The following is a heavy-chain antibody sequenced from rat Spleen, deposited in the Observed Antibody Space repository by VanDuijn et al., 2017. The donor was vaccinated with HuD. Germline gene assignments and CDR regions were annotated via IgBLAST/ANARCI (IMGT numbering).Heavy chain of an antibody. J-gene: IGHJ2*01. Sequence: EVQLVESDGGLVQPGGSLKLSCAASGFTFSNSGMAWVRQAPKKGLEWVASISYEGSGTYHGDSVKGRFTISRDTAQNILYLQMNSPRSEDTATYYCTRGTYFRHWGQGVMVTVSS. V-gene: IGHV5-22*01. D-gene: IGHD4-6*01. CDR2: ISYEGSGT. CDR3: TRGTYFRH. CDR1: GFTFSNSG.